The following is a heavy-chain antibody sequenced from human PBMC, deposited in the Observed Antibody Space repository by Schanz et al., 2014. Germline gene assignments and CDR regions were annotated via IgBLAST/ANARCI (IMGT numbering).Heavy chain of an antibody. CDR1: GYTFTGYY. CDR2: INPNSGGT. D-gene: IGHD4-17*01. Sequence: QVQLLQSGAEVKKPGASVKVSCKASGYTFTGYYMHWVRQAPGQGLEWMGRINPNSGGTNYAQKFQGRVTMTRETSFSTAYMELSSLRSDDKGVYYCARELRLEYYFDYWGQGTQVTVSS. V-gene: IGHV1-2*02. J-gene: IGHJ4*02. CDR3: ARELRLEYYFDY.